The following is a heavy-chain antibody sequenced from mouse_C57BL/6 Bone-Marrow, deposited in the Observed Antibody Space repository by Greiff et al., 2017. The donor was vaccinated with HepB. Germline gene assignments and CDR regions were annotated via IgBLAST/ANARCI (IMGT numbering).Heavy chain of an antibody. V-gene: IGHV1-26*01. CDR3: APYVWFAY. Sequence: EVQLQQSGPELVKPRASVKISCKASGYTFTDYYMNWVKQSHGKSLEWIGDINPNNGGTSYNQKFKGKATLTVDKSSSTAYMELRSLTSEDSAVYYCAPYVWFAYWGQGTLVTVSA. D-gene: IGHD1-1*01. CDR2: INPNNGGT. CDR1: GYTFTDYY. J-gene: IGHJ3*01.